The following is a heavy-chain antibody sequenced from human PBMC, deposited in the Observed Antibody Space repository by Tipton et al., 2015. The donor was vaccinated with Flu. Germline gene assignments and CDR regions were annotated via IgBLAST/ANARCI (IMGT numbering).Heavy chain of an antibody. D-gene: IGHD2-15*01. CDR1: GYTFTGYY. Sequence: QVQLVQSGAEVKKPGASVKVSCKASGYTFTGYYMHWVRQAPGQGLEWMGLYNLNSGGTNYAQKFQGRVTMTRDTSISTAYMELSRLRSDDTDVYYCARGVVWGAFDIWGKGTMVTVSS. V-gene: IGHV1-2*02. CDR3: ARGVVWGAFDI. J-gene: IGHJ3*02. CDR2: YNLNSGGT.